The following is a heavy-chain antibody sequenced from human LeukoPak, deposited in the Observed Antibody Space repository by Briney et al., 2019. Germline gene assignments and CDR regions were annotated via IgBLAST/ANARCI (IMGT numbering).Heavy chain of an antibody. CDR1: GGSINSCCYY. J-gene: IGHJ5*02. CDR3: ARLQYSSSSPYRLFDP. V-gene: IGHV4-39*01. CDR2: VYYSGST. Sequence: SETLSLTCTVSGGSINSCCYYWAWIRQPPGKGLEWIGSVYYSGSTYYNPSLKSRVTISIDTSKSQFSLKFSSVTAADTAVYYCARLQYSSSSPYRLFDPWGQGTLVTVSS. D-gene: IGHD6-6*01.